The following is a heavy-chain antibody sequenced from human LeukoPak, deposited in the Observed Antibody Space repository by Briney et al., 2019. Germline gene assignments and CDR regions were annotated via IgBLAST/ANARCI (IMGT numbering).Heavy chain of an antibody. V-gene: IGHV3-73*01. Sequence: PGGSLKLSCAASGFSFSVSTMHWVRQASGKGLEWVGRIRDKAESYATVYAASVKGRFTISRDDSQNTAYLQLNSLRSDDTAVYYCTRSLTGTTFGDYWGQGTLVTVSP. CDR3: TRSLTGTTFGDY. D-gene: IGHD1-7*01. J-gene: IGHJ4*02. CDR2: IRDKAESYAT. CDR1: GFSFSVST.